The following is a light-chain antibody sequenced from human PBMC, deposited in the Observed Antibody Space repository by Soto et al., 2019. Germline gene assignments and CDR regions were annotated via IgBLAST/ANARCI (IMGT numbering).Light chain of an antibody. Sequence: QPVLTQPASVSGSPGQSITISCTGTSRDVGGYNYVSWYQQHPGKAPKLMIYDVNNRPSGVSNRFSGSKSGNTASLTISGLQAEDEADYYCSSYTGSSTYVVFGGGTKLTVL. V-gene: IGLV2-14*01. CDR1: SRDVGGYNY. J-gene: IGLJ2*01. CDR2: DVN. CDR3: SSYTGSSTYVV.